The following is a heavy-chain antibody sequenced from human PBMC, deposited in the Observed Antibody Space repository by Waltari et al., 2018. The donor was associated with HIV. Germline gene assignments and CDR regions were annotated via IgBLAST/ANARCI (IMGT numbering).Heavy chain of an antibody. J-gene: IGHJ5*02. CDR2: INHSGST. CDR1: GGSFSGYY. CDR3: ARGCSPYCSGGTCYSSWFDP. D-gene: IGHD2-15*01. Sequence: QVQLQQWGAGLLEPSETLSLSCAVYGGSFSGYYWNWIRQPPGRGLEWIGEINHSGSTNYHPSLKSRVTISVDTSKNQFSLKLSSVTAADTAVYYCARGCSPYCSGGTCYSSWFDPWGQGTLVTVSS. V-gene: IGHV4-34*01.